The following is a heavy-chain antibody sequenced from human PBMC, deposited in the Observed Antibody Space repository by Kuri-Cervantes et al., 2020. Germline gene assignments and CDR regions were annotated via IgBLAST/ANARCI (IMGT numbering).Heavy chain of an antibody. V-gene: IGHV3-11*01. J-gene: IGHJ4*02. CDR2: ISSSGSTI. CDR3: ARETNLRFGGVIGPDY. D-gene: IGHD3-16*02. CDR1: GFTFSDYY. Sequence: GGSLRLSCAASGFTFSDYYMSWIRQAPGKGLEWVSYISSSGSTIYYADSVKGRFIISRDNAKNSLYLQMNSLRAEDTAVYYCARETNLRFGGVIGPDYWGQGTLVTVSS.